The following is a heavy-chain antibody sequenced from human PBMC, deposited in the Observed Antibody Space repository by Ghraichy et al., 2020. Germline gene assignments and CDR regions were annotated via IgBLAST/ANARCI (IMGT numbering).Heavy chain of an antibody. Sequence: SETLSLTCSVSGGSISSGSYYWAWIRQPPGQGLEWIGTINKSGSTYYYKPSLKSRLTVSVDTSKNQFFLNLTSVTAADTATYFCARHDGVPYYFDSWGQGTLVTVSS. CDR2: INKSGSTY. CDR1: GGSISSGSYY. D-gene: IGHD2-21*01. V-gene: IGHV4-39*01. CDR3: ARHDGVPYYFDS. J-gene: IGHJ4*02.